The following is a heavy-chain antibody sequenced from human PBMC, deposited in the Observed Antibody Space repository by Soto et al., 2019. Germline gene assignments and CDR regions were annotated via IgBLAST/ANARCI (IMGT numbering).Heavy chain of an antibody. V-gene: IGHV1-18*01. Sequence: QVQLVQSGAEGKKPGASVKVSCKASGYAFTNYDISWVRQAPGQGLEWMAWISTYNGNAKYEQKFQGRVTLTTDTSTSTAYMELRSLRSDDTAVYYCARKVDGDKWKEDYFDYWGQGTLVTVSS. CDR3: ARKVDGDKWKEDYFDY. CDR2: ISTYNGNA. CDR1: GYAFTNYD. D-gene: IGHD1-1*01. J-gene: IGHJ4*02.